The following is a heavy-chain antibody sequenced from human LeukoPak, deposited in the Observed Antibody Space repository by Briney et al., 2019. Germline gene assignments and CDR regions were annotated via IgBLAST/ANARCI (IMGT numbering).Heavy chain of an antibody. V-gene: IGHV3-23*01. J-gene: IGHJ4*02. Sequence: GGSLRLSCAASGFTFSNYAMNWVRQAPGKGLEWVPAISGGGGTTYYGDSVKGRFTNSRDNSKNTLFLQMNSLRAEDTAIYYCAKTYVDTTFFDSWGQGTLVTVSS. D-gene: IGHD5-18*01. CDR1: GFTFSNYA. CDR3: AKTYVDTTFFDS. CDR2: ISGGGGTT.